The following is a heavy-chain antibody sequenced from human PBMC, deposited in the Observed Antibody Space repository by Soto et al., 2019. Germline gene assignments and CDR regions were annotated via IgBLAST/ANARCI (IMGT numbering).Heavy chain of an antibody. CDR1: GGTFSSYA. CDR2: IIPIFGTA. D-gene: IGHD4-17*01. CDR3: ARDTPTTVTTTGGHFDY. Sequence: QVQLVQSGAEVKKPGSSVRVSCKASGGTFSSYAISWVRQAPGQGLEWMGGIIPIFGTANYAQKFQGRVTITADESTSTAYMELSSLRSEDTAVYYCARDTPTTVTTTGGHFDYWGQGTLVTVSS. V-gene: IGHV1-69*01. J-gene: IGHJ4*02.